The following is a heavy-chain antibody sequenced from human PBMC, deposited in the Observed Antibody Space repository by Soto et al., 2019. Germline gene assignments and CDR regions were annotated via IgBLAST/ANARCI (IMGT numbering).Heavy chain of an antibody. D-gene: IGHD6-6*01. V-gene: IGHV4-59*01. Sequence: TSETLSLTCSVSGGSISSYYWSWIRQPPGKGLEWIGYIYYSGSTNYNPSLTSRVTISVDTSKNQFSLKLSSVTAADTAVYYCARVGEYSSPMDYYYYGMDVRGKGTTVTVSS. CDR1: GGSISSYY. J-gene: IGHJ6*04. CDR2: IYYSGST. CDR3: ARVGEYSSPMDYYYYGMDV.